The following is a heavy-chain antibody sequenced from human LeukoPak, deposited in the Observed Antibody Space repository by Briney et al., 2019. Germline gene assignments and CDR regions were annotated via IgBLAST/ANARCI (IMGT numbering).Heavy chain of an antibody. CDR1: GGSISSSSYY. D-gene: IGHD3-22*01. CDR3: ARRGKGTSMSRFDY. Sequence: SETLSLTCTVSGGSISSSSYYWGWIRQPPGKGLEWIGSIYYSGSTYYNPSLKSRVTISVDTSKKQFSLKLSSVTAADTAVYYCARRGKGTSMSRFDYWGQGTLVTVSS. CDR2: IYYSGST. V-gene: IGHV4-39*01. J-gene: IGHJ4*02.